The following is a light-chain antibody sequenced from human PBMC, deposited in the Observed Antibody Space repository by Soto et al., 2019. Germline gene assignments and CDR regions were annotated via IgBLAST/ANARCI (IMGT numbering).Light chain of an antibody. CDR1: QGVSSA. Sequence: AIQLTQSPSSLSASVGDRVTITCRASQGVSSALAWYQQKPGEPPKVLIYDGSSLQSGVPLRFRGSGSGTEITLTITGLQPEDFGTYYCQHFQRDPFTYGQGTRLEIK. J-gene: IGKJ5*01. V-gene: IGKV1-13*02. CDR2: DGS. CDR3: QHFQRDPFT.